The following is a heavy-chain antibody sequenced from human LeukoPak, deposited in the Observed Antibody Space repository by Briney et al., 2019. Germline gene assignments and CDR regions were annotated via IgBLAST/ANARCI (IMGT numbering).Heavy chain of an antibody. V-gene: IGHV3-30*02. D-gene: IGHD1-26*01. CDR2: IRYDGSNE. CDR3: AKDPRSYSTGLDY. CDR1: GFTFSSYG. J-gene: IGHJ4*02. Sequence: PGGSLRLSCAASGFTFSSYGMHWVRQAPGKGLEWVAFIRYDGSNENYADSLKGRFTISRDNSKSTLFLQMNSLRVEDTAVYYCAKDPRSYSTGLDYWGQGTLVTVSS.